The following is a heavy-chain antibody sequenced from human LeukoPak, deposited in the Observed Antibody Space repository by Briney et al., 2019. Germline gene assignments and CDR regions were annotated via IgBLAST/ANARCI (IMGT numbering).Heavy chain of an antibody. J-gene: IGHJ4*02. Sequence: PSQTLSLTRAVSGGSISSGGYSWSWIRQPPGKGLEWIGYIYHSGSTYYNPSLKSRVTISVDRSKNQFSLKLSSVTAADTAVYYCVRVTPDYTFDYWGQGTLVTVSS. D-gene: IGHD2-2*02. CDR2: IYHSGST. CDR1: GGSISSGGYS. V-gene: IGHV4-30-2*01. CDR3: VRVTPDYTFDY.